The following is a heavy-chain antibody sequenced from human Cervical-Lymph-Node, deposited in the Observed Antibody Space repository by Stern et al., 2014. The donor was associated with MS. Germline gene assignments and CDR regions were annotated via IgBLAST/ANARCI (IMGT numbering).Heavy chain of an antibody. Sequence: QVQLVQSGAEVKRPGSSVMLSCKASGNTFRNDAINWVRQAPGQGLEWMGGIIPLFGTASYAQKFKDRVSITADKSTQTVFLEVNRLTSEDTAVYYCARDSPIFPKPLKGEIDYWGQGTLVTVSS. V-gene: IGHV1-69*14. CDR3: ARDSPIFPKPLKGEIDY. CDR1: GNTFRNDA. J-gene: IGHJ4*02. CDR2: IIPLFGTA. D-gene: IGHD3-16*01.